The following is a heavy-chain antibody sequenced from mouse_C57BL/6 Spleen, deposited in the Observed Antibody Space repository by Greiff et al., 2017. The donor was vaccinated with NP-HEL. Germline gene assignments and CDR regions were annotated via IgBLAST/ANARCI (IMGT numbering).Heavy chain of an antibody. CDR3: TPLTTTRVDY. J-gene: IGHJ2*01. V-gene: IGHV1-15*01. CDR2: IDPETGGT. Sequence: QVQLQQSGAELVRPGASVTLSCKASGYTFTDYEMHWVKQTPVHGLEWIGAIDPETGGTAYNQKFKGKAILTADKSSSTAYMELRSLTSEDSAVYYCTPLTTTRVDYWGQGTTLTVSS. CDR1: GYTFTDYE. D-gene: IGHD2-12*01.